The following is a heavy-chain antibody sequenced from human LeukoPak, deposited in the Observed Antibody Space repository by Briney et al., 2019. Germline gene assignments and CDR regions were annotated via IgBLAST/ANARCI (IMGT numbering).Heavy chain of an antibody. CDR3: ARERTSGWDAFDF. V-gene: IGHV3-20*04. Sequence: GGSLRLSCAASGFTLDDYGMSWVRQAPGKGLEWVSGINWSGGSTGYADSVKGRFTISRDNAKNTLYLQMNSLRAEDTAVYYCARERTSGWDAFDFWGQGTLVTVSS. D-gene: IGHD6-19*01. J-gene: IGHJ4*02. CDR1: GFTLDDYG. CDR2: INWSGGST.